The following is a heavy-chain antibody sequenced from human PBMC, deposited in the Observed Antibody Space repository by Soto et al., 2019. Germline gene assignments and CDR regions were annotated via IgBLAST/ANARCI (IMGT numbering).Heavy chain of an antibody. J-gene: IGHJ4*02. CDR2: ISGDGRNT. V-gene: IGHV3-23*01. Sequence: GGSLRLSCAGSGFTFSNYAMTWVRQAPGKGLEWVSGISGDGRNTYYADSVKGRFTVSRDNSKNTLYLQMNSLRADDTAVYYCAKDLSYFDISGCDYWGQGTLVTVSS. D-gene: IGHD3-22*01. CDR3: AKDLSYFDISGCDY. CDR1: GFTFSNYA.